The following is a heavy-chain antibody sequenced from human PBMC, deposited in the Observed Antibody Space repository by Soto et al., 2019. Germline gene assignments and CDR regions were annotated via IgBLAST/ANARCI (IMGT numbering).Heavy chain of an antibody. CDR2: ISGSGGSK. J-gene: IGHJ5*02. V-gene: IGHV3-23*01. CDR1: GFTFSSYA. D-gene: IGHD6-19*01. Sequence: GGSLRLSCAASGFTFSSYAMSWVRQAPGKGLEWVSAISGSGGSKYYADSVKARFSISRDNSKNTLYLQMNSLRDEDTAVYYCAKTNVSSGSNGFDPWGQGTLVTVSS. CDR3: AKTNVSSGSNGFDP.